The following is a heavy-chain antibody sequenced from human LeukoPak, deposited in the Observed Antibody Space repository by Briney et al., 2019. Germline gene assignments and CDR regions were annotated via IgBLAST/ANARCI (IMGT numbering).Heavy chain of an antibody. Sequence: SETLSLTCTVSGGSIGRYYWSWIRQPPGKGLEWIGYIYSSGSTNYNPSLKSRVTISVDTSKNQFSLKLSSVTAADTAVYYCARYPMVRGVNFDYWGQGTLVTVSS. CDR3: ARYPMVRGVNFDY. V-gene: IGHV4-59*08. CDR2: IYSSGST. CDR1: GGSIGRYY. D-gene: IGHD3-10*01. J-gene: IGHJ4*02.